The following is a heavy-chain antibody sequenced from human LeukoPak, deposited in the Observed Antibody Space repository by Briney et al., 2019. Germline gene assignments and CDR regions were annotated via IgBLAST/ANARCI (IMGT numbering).Heavy chain of an antibody. J-gene: IGHJ4*02. CDR1: GFTFGVYY. CDR3: ARPHLGITIFDY. D-gene: IGHD3-3*01. CDR2: ISSSSSTI. V-gene: IGHV3-11*01. Sequence: AGSLRLSCATSGFTFGVYYMSWIRQAPGKGPEWLSYISSSSSTIYYADSVKGRFTISRDNAKNSLYLQMTSLRAEDTAVYYCARPHLGITIFDYWGQGTLVTVSS.